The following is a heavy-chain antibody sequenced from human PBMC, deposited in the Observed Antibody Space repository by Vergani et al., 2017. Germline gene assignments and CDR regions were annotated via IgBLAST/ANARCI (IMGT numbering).Heavy chain of an antibody. CDR3: AKSPYASGTYFLGPDY. D-gene: IGHD3-10*01. V-gene: IGHV3-23*01. CDR1: GFTFNHYA. CDR2: IGGSGANT. J-gene: IGHJ4*02. Sequence: EVQLLESGGDLVQPGGSLRLSCAASGFTFNHYAMNWVRQAPGKGLEWVSSIGGSGANTYYADSVKGRFTISRDNSKNTLYLQMNSLRVEDTAVYYCAKSPYASGTYFLGPDYWGQGTLITVSS.